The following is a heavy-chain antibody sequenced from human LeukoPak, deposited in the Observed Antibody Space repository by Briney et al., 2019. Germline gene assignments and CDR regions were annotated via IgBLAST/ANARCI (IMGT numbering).Heavy chain of an antibody. Sequence: GASVKVSCKASGYTFTGYYMHWVRQAPGQGLEWMGWINPNSGCTNYAQKFQGRVTMTRDTSISTAYMELSRLRSDDTAVYYCARDLVGYYGSGSYPSDYWGQGTLVTVSS. D-gene: IGHD3-10*01. V-gene: IGHV1-2*02. CDR1: GYTFTGYY. J-gene: IGHJ4*02. CDR3: ARDLVGYYGSGSYPSDY. CDR2: INPNSGCT.